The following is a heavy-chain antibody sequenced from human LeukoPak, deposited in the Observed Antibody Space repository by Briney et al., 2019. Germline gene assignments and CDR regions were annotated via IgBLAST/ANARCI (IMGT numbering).Heavy chain of an antibody. J-gene: IGHJ4*02. V-gene: IGHV3-23*01. CDR2: INGGGGAT. D-gene: IGHD3-22*01. CDR1: GFTFNNYA. Sequence: GGSLRLSCAASGFTFNNYAMSWVRQTPGKGLEWVSTINGGGGATYYADSVKGRFTISRDNSKNTLFLQMNSLRAEDRAVYYCAKDQYLYYDRRFALDYWGQGTLVTVSS. CDR3: AKDQYLYYDRRFALDY.